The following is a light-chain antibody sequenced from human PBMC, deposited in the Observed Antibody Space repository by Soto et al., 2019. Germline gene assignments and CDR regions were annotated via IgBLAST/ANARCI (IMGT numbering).Light chain of an antibody. CDR3: HQRQSWPRT. CDR2: DAS. CDR1: QSVGTF. J-gene: IGKJ1*01. Sequence: EIVLTQSPATLSLSPGERATLSCRASQSVGTFFAWYQQKPGQAPRLLIYDASNRATGIPPRFSGSGSGTDFTLTISSLEPEDFAVYYCHQRQSWPRTFGQGTKVEIK. V-gene: IGKV3-11*01.